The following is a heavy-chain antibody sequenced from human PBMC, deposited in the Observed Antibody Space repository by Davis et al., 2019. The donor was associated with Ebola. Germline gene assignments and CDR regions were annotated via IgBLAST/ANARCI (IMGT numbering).Heavy chain of an antibody. J-gene: IGHJ6*04. V-gene: IGHV1-69*13. CDR1: MNSFNSFA. CDR2: IFPIFGVP. Sequence: SVKVSCKASMNSFNSFAISWVRQAPGQGLEWMGGIFPIFGVPKYAQKFQGRLTITADESESTAYMDLSSLRSDDTAVYYCARKSRLYDASSGYYYGLDIWGTGTTVIVSS. D-gene: IGHD6-6*01. CDR3: ARKSRLYDASSGYYYGLDI.